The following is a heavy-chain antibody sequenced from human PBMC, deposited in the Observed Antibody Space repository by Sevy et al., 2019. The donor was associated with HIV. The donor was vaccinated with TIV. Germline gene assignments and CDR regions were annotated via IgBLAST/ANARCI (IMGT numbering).Heavy chain of an antibody. V-gene: IGHV3-11*01. Sequence: GGSLRLSCAASGFTFSYYYMSWVRQAPGKGLEWVSYISSSGSTIYYADSVKGRFTISRDNAKNSLYLQMNSLRAEDTAVYYCARDPTYYDFWSGYYTGWFDPWGQGTLVTVSS. CDR2: ISSSGSTI. D-gene: IGHD3-3*01. J-gene: IGHJ5*02. CDR3: ARDPTYYDFWSGYYTGWFDP. CDR1: GFTFSYYY.